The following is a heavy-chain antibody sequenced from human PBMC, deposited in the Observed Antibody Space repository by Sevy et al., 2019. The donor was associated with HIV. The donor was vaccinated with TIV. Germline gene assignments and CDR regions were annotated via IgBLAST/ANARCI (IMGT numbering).Heavy chain of an antibody. J-gene: IGHJ4*02. CDR1: GYSISSDYY. Sequence: SETLSLTCAVSGYSISSDYYWGWIRQPPGKGLEWIGSIYHSGYSYYNPSLKSRVTISVDTSKNQFSVKLSSVTAADTAVYYCARGTFSYGYWREFDYWGQGTLVTVSS. D-gene: IGHD5-18*01. CDR3: ARGTFSYGYWREFDY. CDR2: IYHSGYS. V-gene: IGHV4-38-2*01.